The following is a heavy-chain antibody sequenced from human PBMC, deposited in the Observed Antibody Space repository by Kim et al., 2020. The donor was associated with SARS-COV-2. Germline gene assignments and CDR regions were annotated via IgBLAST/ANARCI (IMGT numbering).Heavy chain of an antibody. D-gene: IGHD1-1*01. CDR3: ARESRTYTLFDS. V-gene: IGHV1-3*01. J-gene: IGHJ4*02. Sequence: KYSPNFQDRVTFTRDTSASTAHMELSSLRSEDTAVYYCARESRTYTLFDSWGQGTLVTVSS.